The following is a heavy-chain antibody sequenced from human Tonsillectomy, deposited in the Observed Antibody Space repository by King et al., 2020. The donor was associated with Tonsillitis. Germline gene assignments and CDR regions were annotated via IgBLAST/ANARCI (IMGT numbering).Heavy chain of an antibody. Sequence: VQLQESGPGLVKPSQTLSLTCTVSGGSISSGNYYGSWIRQPAGKGLEWIGRIYASGSTNYNPSLKSRVTMSVDTSQNQFSLKLSSVTAADTAVYYCARAPCSGGDCYYFDYWGQGTLVTVSS. CDR2: IYASGST. CDR1: GGSISSGNYY. CDR3: ARAPCSGGDCYYFDY. D-gene: IGHD2-21*02. J-gene: IGHJ4*02. V-gene: IGHV4-61*02.